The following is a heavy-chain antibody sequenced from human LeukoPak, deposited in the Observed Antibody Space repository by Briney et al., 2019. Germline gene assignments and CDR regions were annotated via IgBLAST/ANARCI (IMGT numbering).Heavy chain of an antibody. Sequence: ASVKVSCKASGYTFTGYYMHWVRQAPGQGLEWMGWINPNSGGTNYAQKFQGRVTMTRDTSISTAYMELSRLRSDDTAVYYCARDVDTAMVTRGAMDVWGKGTTVTVSS. J-gene: IGHJ6*03. V-gene: IGHV1-2*02. D-gene: IGHD5-18*01. CDR1: GYTFTGYY. CDR2: INPNSGGT. CDR3: ARDVDTAMVTRGAMDV.